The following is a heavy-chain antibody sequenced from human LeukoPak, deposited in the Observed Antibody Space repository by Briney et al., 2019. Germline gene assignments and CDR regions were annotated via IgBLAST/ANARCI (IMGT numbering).Heavy chain of an antibody. V-gene: IGHV3-30*02. D-gene: IGHD7-27*01. Sequence: PGGSLRLSCVGSGFTFSVHWVRQVPGKGLEWLTFIRHDGTDQHYADSVRGRFTTSRDNSKNTVYLQMSSLRPEDTALYYCAKDGNWASVSWGQGTLVTVSS. CDR3: AKDGNWASVS. CDR2: IRHDGTDQ. J-gene: IGHJ5*02. CDR1: GFTFS.